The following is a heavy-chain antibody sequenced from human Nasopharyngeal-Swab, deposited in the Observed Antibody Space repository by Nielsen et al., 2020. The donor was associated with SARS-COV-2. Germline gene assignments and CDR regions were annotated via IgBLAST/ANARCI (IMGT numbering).Heavy chain of an antibody. CDR2: ISYDGSNK. CDR3: AKSHGGSYYSHFDY. CDR1: GFTFSSYA. V-gene: IGHV3-30-3*02. D-gene: IGHD1-26*01. J-gene: IGHJ4*02. Sequence: GESLKISCAASGFTFSSYAMHWVRQAPGKGLEWVAVISYDGSNKYYADSVKGRFTISRDNSKNTLYLQMNSLRAEDTAVYYCAKSHGGSYYSHFDYWGQGTLVTVSS.